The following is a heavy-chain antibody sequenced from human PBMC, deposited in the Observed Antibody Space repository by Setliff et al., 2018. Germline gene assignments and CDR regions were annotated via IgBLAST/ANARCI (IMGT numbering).Heavy chain of an antibody. Sequence: GGSLRLSCAASGFTCSSYAMSWVRQAPGKGLEWVSAISGSGGSTYYADSVKGRFTISRDNSKNTLCLQMNSLRAEVTAVYYCAKVLGYSSGQLGETKKSIFDYWGQGTLVTVSS. CDR3: AKVLGYSSGQLGETKKSIFDY. V-gene: IGHV3-23*01. D-gene: IGHD6-19*01. J-gene: IGHJ4*02. CDR2: ISGSGGST. CDR1: GFTCSSYA.